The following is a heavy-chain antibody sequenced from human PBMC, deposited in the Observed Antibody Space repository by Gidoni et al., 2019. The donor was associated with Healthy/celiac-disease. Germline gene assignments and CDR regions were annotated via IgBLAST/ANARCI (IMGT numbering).Heavy chain of an antibody. CDR2: IWYDGSNK. J-gene: IGHJ6*03. D-gene: IGHD3-16*02. CDR3: ARSLSSYYYYYMDV. CDR1: GFTFRSDG. Sequence: QVQLVASGGGLVQPARSLSISCAASGFTFRSDGMHWVRQAPGKGLELVAVIWYDGSNKYYADSVKGRFTISRDNSKNTLYLQMNSLRAEDTAVYYCARSLSSYYYYYMDVWGKGTTVTVSS. V-gene: IGHV3-33*01.